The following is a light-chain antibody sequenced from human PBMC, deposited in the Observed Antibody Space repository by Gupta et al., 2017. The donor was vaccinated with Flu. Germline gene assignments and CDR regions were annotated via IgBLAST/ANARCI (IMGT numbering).Light chain of an antibody. Sequence: PSSRSASVGDRVTITCRASQTISSYVNWYQQKPGKAPKLLIYAASSLQSGVPSRFSGSGSGTDFTLTVSSLQPEDVATYYCQQSYSTPLTFGGGTKVEIK. CDR3: QQSYSTPLT. V-gene: IGKV1-39*01. J-gene: IGKJ4*01. CDR1: QTISSY. CDR2: AAS.